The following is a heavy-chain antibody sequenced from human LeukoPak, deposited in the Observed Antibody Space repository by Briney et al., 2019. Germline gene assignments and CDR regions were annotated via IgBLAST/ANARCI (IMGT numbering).Heavy chain of an antibody. CDR1: GYTFTGYY. D-gene: IGHD3-22*01. V-gene: IGHV1-2*02. CDR3: ARRSRITMVVVARGDAFDI. CDR2: INPNSGGT. J-gene: IGHJ3*02. Sequence: ASVKVSCKASGYTFTGYYMHWVRQAPGQGLEWMGWINPNSGGTNYAQKFQGRVTMTRDTSISTAYMELSRLRSDDTAVYYCARRSRITMVVVARGDAFDIWGQGTMVTVSS.